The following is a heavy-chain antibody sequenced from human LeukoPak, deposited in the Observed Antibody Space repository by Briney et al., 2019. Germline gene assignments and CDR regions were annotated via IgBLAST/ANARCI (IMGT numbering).Heavy chain of an antibody. CDR1: GGSFSGYY. J-gene: IGHJ6*03. V-gene: IGHV4-34*01. D-gene: IGHD4-11*01. CDR2: INHSGST. Sequence: SETLSLTCAVYGGSFSGYYWSWIRQPPGKGLEWIGEINHSGSTNYNPSLKSRVTISLDTSRNQFSLKLSSVTAADTAVYYCARSNYASMDVWGKGTTVTVSS. CDR3: ARSNYASMDV.